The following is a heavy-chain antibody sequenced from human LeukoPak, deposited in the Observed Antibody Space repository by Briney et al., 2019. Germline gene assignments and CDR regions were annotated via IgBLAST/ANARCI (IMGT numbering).Heavy chain of an antibody. V-gene: IGHV3-15*01. CDR1: GFTFSNAW. Sequence: KTGGSLRLSCAASGFTFSNAWMSWVRQAPGKGLEWVGRIKSKTDGGTTDYAAPVKGRFTISRDDSKNTLYLQMNSLRAEDTAVYYCVRYCNGGNCYRDAFDIWGQGTMVTVSS. CDR2: IKSKTDGGTT. CDR3: VRYCNGGNCYRDAFDI. J-gene: IGHJ3*02. D-gene: IGHD2-15*01.